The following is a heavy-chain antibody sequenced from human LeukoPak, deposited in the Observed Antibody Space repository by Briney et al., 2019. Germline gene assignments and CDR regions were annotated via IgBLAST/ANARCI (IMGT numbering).Heavy chain of an antibody. CDR2: IYFSGST. Sequence: SETLSLTCTLSGGSISTDASYWAWIRQPPGKGLECIGSIYFSGSTYYNPSLETRVTLSVDTSRNQFSLKLTSVTDADTAVYFCARLFRNGWEYHHGMNVWGEGTTITVSS. D-gene: IGHD5-24*01. CDR3: ARLFRNGWEYHHGMNV. V-gene: IGHV4-39*01. CDR1: GGSISTDASY. J-gene: IGHJ6*04.